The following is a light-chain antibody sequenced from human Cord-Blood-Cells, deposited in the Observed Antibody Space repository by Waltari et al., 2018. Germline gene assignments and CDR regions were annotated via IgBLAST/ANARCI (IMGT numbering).Light chain of an antibody. Sequence: EIVLTQSPATLSLSPGERATLSCRASQSVSSYLACYQQKPGQAPRLPIYDASNRATGIPARFSGSGSGTDFTLTISSLEPEDFAVYYCQQRSNWPLTFGGGTKVEIK. CDR1: QSVSSY. CDR3: QQRSNWPLT. J-gene: IGKJ4*01. V-gene: IGKV3-11*01. CDR2: DAS.